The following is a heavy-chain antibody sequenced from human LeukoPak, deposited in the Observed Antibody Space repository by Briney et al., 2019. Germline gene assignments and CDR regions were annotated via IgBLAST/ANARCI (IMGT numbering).Heavy chain of an antibody. CDR1: GGSISSYY. J-gene: IGHJ4*02. CDR3: ARYSKYRAKYYFDY. V-gene: IGHV4-59*08. Sequence: SETLSLTCTVSGGSISSYYWSSIRQPPGKGLDWIGYIYYSGSTNYNPSLKSRVTISVDTSKNQFSLKLSSVTAADTAVYYCARYSKYRAKYYFDYWGQGTLVTVSS. CDR2: IYYSGST. D-gene: IGHD2-21*01.